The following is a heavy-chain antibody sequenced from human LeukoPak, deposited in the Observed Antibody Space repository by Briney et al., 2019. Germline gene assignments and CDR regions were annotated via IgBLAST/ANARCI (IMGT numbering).Heavy chain of an antibody. Sequence: PSETLSLTCAVYGGSFSGYFWSWIRQLPGKGLEWIGEINHSGSTNYNPSLKSRVTVSVDTSKNQFSLNVSSVTAADTAVYYCARAPWPRQLVHYYLDVWAKGTTVTVSS. CDR3: ARAPWPRQLVHYYLDV. D-gene: IGHD6-6*01. CDR2: INHSGST. J-gene: IGHJ6*03. V-gene: IGHV4-34*01. CDR1: GGSFSGYF.